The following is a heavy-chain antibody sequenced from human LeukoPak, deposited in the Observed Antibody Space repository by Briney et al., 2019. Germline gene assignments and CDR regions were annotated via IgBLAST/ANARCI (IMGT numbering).Heavy chain of an antibody. V-gene: IGHV3-49*04. Sequence: GGSLRLSCTASGFTFGDYAMSWVRQAPGKGLEWVGFIRSKAYGGTTEYAASVKGRFTISRDDSKSIAYLQMNSLKTEDTAVYYCILTGNTYYYDSSGYYFDYWGQGTLVTVSS. J-gene: IGHJ4*02. CDR2: IRSKAYGGTT. D-gene: IGHD3-22*01. CDR1: GFTFGDYA. CDR3: ILTGNTYYYDSSGYYFDY.